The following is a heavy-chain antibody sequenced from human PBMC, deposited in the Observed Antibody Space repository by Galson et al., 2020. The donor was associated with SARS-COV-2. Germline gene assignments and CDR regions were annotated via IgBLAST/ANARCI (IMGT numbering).Heavy chain of an antibody. V-gene: IGHV3-11*01. Sequence: GSLRLSCAASGFTFSDYYMSWIRQAPGKGLEWVSYISSSGSTIYYADSVKGRFTISRDNAKNSLYLQMNSLRAEDTAVYYCARDFAYDSSGLVVWGVMDVWGQGTTVTVSS. D-gene: IGHD3-22*01. CDR2: ISSSGSTI. CDR1: GFTFSDYY. J-gene: IGHJ6*02. CDR3: ARDFAYDSSGLVVWGVMDV.